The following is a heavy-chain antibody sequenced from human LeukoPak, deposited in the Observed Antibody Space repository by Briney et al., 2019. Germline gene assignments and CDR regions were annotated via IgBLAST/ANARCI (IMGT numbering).Heavy chain of an antibody. D-gene: IGHD2-2*01. Sequence: SETLSLTCTVSGGSISNYYWSWIRQTPGKGLEWIGYISYSGSTNYNPSLKSRVTISVDTSKNQFSLKLSSVTAADTAVYYCAREGEDIVVVPSWFDPWGQGTLVTVSS. CDR3: AREGEDIVVVPSWFDP. V-gene: IGHV4-59*12. J-gene: IGHJ5*02. CDR1: GGSISNYY. CDR2: ISYSGST.